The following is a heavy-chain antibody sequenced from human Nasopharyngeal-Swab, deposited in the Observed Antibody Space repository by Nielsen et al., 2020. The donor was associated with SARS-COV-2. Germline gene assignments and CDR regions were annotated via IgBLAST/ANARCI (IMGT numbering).Heavy chain of an antibody. J-gene: IGHJ6*02. CDR1: GYTFTSYG. D-gene: IGHD6-19*01. CDR3: ARDPDYLGQQWTRGGYYYYGMDV. V-gene: IGHV1-18*01. Sequence: ASVKVSCKASGYTFTSYGISWVRQAPGQGLEWMGWISAYNGNTNYAQKLQGRVTMTTDTSTSTAYMELRSLRSDDTAVYYCARDPDYLGQQWTRGGYYYYGMDVWGQGTTVTVSS. CDR2: ISAYNGNT.